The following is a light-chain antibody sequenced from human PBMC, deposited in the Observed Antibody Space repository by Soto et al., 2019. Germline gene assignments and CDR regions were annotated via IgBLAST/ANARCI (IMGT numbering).Light chain of an antibody. J-gene: IGKJ2*01. V-gene: IGKV3-15*01. CDR1: QSVSRN. CDR3: QQYGEWPPDT. CDR2: DAS. Sequence: EIVMTQSPATLSVSPGERATLSCRASQSVSRNLAWYQQKPGQPPRLIIYDASTRATGVPARFGGSGSGTEFTLTISGLQSEDFAVYYCQQYGEWPPDTFGQGTKVEI.